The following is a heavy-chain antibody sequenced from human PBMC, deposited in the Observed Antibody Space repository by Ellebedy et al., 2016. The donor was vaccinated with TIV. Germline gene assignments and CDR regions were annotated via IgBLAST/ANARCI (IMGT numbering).Heavy chain of an antibody. CDR1: GFTYDIFW. V-gene: IGHV3-7*04. Sequence: PGGSLRLSCEAYGFTYDIFWMSRVRQAPGKGLEWVANIENDGTDKYYVDSVKGRFTISRDNARNSLYLQMTSLRAEDTAVYYCARDNWNGLASDYWGQGTLVTVSS. CDR3: ARDNWNGLASDY. J-gene: IGHJ4*02. CDR2: IENDGTDK. D-gene: IGHD1-20*01.